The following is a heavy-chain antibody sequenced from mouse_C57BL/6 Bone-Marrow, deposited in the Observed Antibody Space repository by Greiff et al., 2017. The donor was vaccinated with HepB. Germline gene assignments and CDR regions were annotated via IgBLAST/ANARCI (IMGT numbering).Heavy chain of an antibody. CDR2: IYPRSGNT. J-gene: IGHJ2*01. V-gene: IGHV1-81*01. D-gene: IGHD1-1*01. CDR1: GYTFTSYG. Sequence: VKLMESGAELARPGASVKLSCTASGYTFTSYGISWVKRSTVQGLEWIGEIYPRSGNTYYNEKFKDKATLTADKSSSTAYMELRSLTTEDSAVYFCARSDYGSSYYWFAYWGQGTTLTVSS. CDR3: ARSDYGSSYYWFAY.